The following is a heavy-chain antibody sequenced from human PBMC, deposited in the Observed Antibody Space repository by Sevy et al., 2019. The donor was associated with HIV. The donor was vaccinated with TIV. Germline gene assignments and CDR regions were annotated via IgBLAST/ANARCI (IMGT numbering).Heavy chain of an antibody. Sequence: GGSLRLSCAASGFTFTNYWMHWVRQAPGKGLVWVSRVDNDGSGTNYADSVKGRFTISRDNAKNTVYLQMKSLRAEDTAVDNCTRDMYGIDYWGQGTLVTVSS. V-gene: IGHV3-74*01. CDR1: GFTFTNYW. J-gene: IGHJ4*02. CDR2: VDNDGSGT. CDR3: TRDMYGIDY. D-gene: IGHD2-8*01.